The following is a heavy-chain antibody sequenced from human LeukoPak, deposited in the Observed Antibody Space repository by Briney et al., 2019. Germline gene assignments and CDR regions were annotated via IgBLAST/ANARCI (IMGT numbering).Heavy chain of an antibody. V-gene: IGHV4-34*01. CDR2: INHSGST. J-gene: IGHJ4*02. Sequence: PSETLSLTCAVYGGSFSGYYWSWIRQPPGKGLEWIGEINHSGSTNYNPSLKSRVTMSVDTSKNQFSLKLSSVTAADTAVYYCARGYSNGYVDYWGQGTLVTVSS. D-gene: IGHD5-18*01. CDR3: ARGYSNGYVDY. CDR1: GGSFSGYY.